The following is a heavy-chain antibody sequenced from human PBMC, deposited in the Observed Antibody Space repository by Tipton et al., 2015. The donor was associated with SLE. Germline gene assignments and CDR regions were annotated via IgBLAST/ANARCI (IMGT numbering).Heavy chain of an antibody. CDR3: AKDYLLGIAAAGEGDY. Sequence: SLRLSCAASGFTFSSYGMHWVRQAPGKGLEWVAFIRYDGSNKYYADSVKGRFTISRDNSKNTLYLQMNSLRAEDTAVYYCAKDYLLGIAAAGEGDYWGQGTLVTVSS. CDR1: GFTFSSYG. D-gene: IGHD6-13*01. V-gene: IGHV3-30*02. CDR2: IRYDGSNK. J-gene: IGHJ4*02.